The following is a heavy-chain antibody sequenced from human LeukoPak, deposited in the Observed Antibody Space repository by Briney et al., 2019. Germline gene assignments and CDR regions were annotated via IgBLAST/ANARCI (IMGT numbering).Heavy chain of an antibody. CDR1: DGSITITNYY. V-gene: IGHV4-39*07. J-gene: IGHJ4*02. D-gene: IGHD3-10*01. CDR3: ARGRKGGSAL. Sequence: SETLSLTCTVSDGSITITNYYWGWIRQPPGKGLEWVGNIYYDGSTYYNPSLKSRVTISVDTSKNQFSLKLSSVTAADTAIYYCARGRKGGSALWGQGTLVTVSS. CDR2: IYYDGST.